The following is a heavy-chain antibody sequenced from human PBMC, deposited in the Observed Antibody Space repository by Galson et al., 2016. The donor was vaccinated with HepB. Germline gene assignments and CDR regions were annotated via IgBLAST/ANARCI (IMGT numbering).Heavy chain of an antibody. V-gene: IGHV4-31*03. J-gene: IGHJ5*02. Sequence: TLSLTCTVSGGSISSGGYYWSWIRQHPGKGLEWIGYIYYSGSTHYNPSLKNRVTISIDMSKNQFSLKLTSVTAADTAMYYCARAHPGGDSEGAWGPGTLVTVSS. CDR2: IYYSGST. D-gene: IGHD4-17*01. CDR3: ARAHPGGDSEGA. CDR1: GGSISSGGYY.